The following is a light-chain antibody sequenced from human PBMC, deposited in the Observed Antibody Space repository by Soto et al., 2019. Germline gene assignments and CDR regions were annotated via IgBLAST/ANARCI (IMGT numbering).Light chain of an antibody. CDR2: GAS. CDR3: QQYGISPPYT. V-gene: IGKV3-20*01. Sequence: EIVLTQSPGTLSLSPGERATLSCRASQSISSSYLAWYQQKPGQAPRLLIYGASSRATGIPDRFSGSGSGTDFTLTISRVEPEDFAVYYCQQYGISPPYTFGQGPKLEIK. J-gene: IGKJ2*01. CDR1: QSISSSY.